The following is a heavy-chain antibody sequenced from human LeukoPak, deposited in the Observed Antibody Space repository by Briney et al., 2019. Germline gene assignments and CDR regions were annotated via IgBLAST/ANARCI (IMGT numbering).Heavy chain of an antibody. J-gene: IGHJ4*02. Sequence: ASVKVSCKASGYTFTDYYMHWVRQAPGQGLEWMGWINPNSGGTNYAQKFQGRVTMTRDTSISTAYMELSRLRSDDTAVYYCARKIGYCSGGSCYYDYWGQGTLVTVSS. CDR2: INPNSGGT. CDR3: ARKIGYCSGGSCYYDY. D-gene: IGHD2-15*01. CDR1: GYTFTDYY. V-gene: IGHV1-2*02.